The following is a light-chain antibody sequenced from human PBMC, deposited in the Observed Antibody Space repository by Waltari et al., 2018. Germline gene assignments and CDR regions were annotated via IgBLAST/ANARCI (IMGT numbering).Light chain of an antibody. V-gene: IGKV1-5*03. CDR3: QEYDTHYT. CDR1: QSISNY. J-gene: IGKJ2*01. Sequence: DIQMTQSPSTPYASVGDRVTITCRASQSISNYLAWYQQTPGMAPRLLIYKASSLESGVPSRFSGSGAGTEFTLTISSLQPDDFATYFCQEYDTHYTFGQGTKLEVK. CDR2: KAS.